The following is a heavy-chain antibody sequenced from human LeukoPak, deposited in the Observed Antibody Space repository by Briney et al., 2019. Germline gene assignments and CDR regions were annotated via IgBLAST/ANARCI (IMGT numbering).Heavy chain of an antibody. D-gene: IGHD3-10*01. J-gene: IGHJ6*02. Sequence: PGGSLRLSCAASGFTLSTYSMSWVRQAPGKGLEWVSYISGSSDAIYYGDSVKGRFTISRDNAKNSLYLQMNSLRDEDTAVYYRARYFGDPQGMDVWGQGTTVTVSS. CDR3: ARYFGDPQGMDV. CDR2: ISGSSDAI. CDR1: GFTLSTYS. V-gene: IGHV3-48*02.